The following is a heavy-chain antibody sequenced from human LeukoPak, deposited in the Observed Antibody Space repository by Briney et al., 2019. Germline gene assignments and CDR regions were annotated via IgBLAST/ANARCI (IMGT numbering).Heavy chain of an antibody. CDR2: IFYTGTT. J-gene: IGHJ4*02. CDR3: AGAPNQHYFDY. Sequence: PSETPSLTRTVSSGSITSYYWSWIRQPPGKGLEFIGHIFYTGTTDYNPSLRSRVTMSVDTSKSQFSLRLISVTASDTAVYFCAGAPNQHYFDYWGQGTLVAVSS. CDR1: SGSITSYY. V-gene: IGHV4-59*01.